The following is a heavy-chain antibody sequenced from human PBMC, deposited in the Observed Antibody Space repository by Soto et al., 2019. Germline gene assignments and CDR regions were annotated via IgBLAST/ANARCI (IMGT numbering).Heavy chain of an antibody. D-gene: IGHD6-19*01. J-gene: IGHJ4*02. CDR2: IYPGDSDT. V-gene: IGHV5-51*01. CDR3: AIHLYSGWKLLFDY. Sequence: PGESLKISCKGSGYSFTNYWIGWVRQMPGKGLEWMGVIYPGDSDTRYSPSFQGQVTISADKSISTTYLQWSSLKASDTAIYYCAIHLYSGWKLLFDYWGQGTLVTVSS. CDR1: GYSFTNYW.